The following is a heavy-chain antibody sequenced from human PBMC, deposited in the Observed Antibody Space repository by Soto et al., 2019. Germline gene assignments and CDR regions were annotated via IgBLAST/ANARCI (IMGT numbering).Heavy chain of an antibody. V-gene: IGHV3-30-3*01. CDR3: AREAIFGVVREYYFEY. Sequence: QAQLVESGGGMVQPGRSLRLSCAASGFTFSRYAMHWVRQAPGKGLEWVAVISNDGNNKYYADSVKGRFTISRDNSKSTLYLQMNSLRSEDTAVYYCAREAIFGVVREYYFEYWGQGTLVTVSS. J-gene: IGHJ4*02. D-gene: IGHD3-3*01. CDR1: GFTFSRYA. CDR2: ISNDGNNK.